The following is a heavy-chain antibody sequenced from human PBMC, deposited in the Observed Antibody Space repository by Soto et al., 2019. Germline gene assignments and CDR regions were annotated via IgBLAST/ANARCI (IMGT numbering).Heavy chain of an antibody. V-gene: IGHV3-11*01. Sequence: GGSLRLSCAASGFTFSDYYMSWIRQAPGKGLEWVSYISSSGSTIYYADSVKGRFTISRDNAKNSLYLQMNSLRAEDTAVYYCARAVAGAARPVYFDYWGQGTLVTVSS. D-gene: IGHD6-6*01. CDR3: ARAVAGAARPVYFDY. CDR1: GFTFSDYY. CDR2: ISSSGSTI. J-gene: IGHJ4*02.